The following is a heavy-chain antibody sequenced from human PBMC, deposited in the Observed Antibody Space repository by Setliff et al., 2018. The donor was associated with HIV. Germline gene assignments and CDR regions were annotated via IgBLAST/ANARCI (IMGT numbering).Heavy chain of an antibody. CDR1: GGSISSYY. CDR2: IYTSGST. Sequence: TSETLSLTCTVSGGSISSYYWSWIRQPAGKGLEWIGRIYTSGSTNYNPSLKSRVTMSVDTSKNQFSLKLSSVTAADTAVYYCARGLELNGLLYYYYYMDVWGKGTTVTVSS. D-gene: IGHD1-26*01. CDR3: ARGLELNGLLYYYYYMDV. V-gene: IGHV4-4*07. J-gene: IGHJ6*03.